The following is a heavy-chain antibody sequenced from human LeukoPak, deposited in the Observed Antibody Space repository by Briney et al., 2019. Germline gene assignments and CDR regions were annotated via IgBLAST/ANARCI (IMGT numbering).Heavy chain of an antibody. J-gene: IGHJ5*02. Sequence: PGGSLRLSCAASGFTFSSYAMNWVRQAPGKGLEWVSGISGSGDSTNYADSVKGRFTISRDNSKNTLFLQMNSLRAEDTAVYYCAKNAGLGYCTSTSCPFDPWGQGTLVTVSS. CDR1: GFTFSSYA. D-gene: IGHD2-2*01. CDR2: ISGSGDST. CDR3: AKNAGLGYCTSTSCPFDP. V-gene: IGHV3-23*01.